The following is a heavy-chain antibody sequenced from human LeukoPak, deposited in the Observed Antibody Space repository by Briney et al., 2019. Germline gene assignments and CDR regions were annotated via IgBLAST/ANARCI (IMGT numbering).Heavy chain of an antibody. CDR3: ARAYYYDSSGYYYLDY. D-gene: IGHD3-22*01. CDR1: GFTFSSYS. Sequence: GGSLRLSCAASGFTFSSYSMNWVRQATGKGLEWVSYISSSSSTIYYADSVKGRFTISRDNAKNSLYLQMNSLRAEDTAVYYCARAYYYDSSGYYYLDYWGQETLVTVSS. V-gene: IGHV3-48*04. J-gene: IGHJ4*02. CDR2: ISSSSSTI.